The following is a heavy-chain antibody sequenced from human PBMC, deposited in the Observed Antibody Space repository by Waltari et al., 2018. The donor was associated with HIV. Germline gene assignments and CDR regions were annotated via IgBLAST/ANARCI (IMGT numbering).Heavy chain of an antibody. CDR2: IYTSGST. J-gene: IGHJ4*02. CDR1: GGSISSGSYY. D-gene: IGHD2-15*01. Sequence: QVQLQESGPGLVKPSQTLSLTCTVSGGSISSGSYYWSWIRQPAGKGLEWIGRIYTSGSTNYNPSLKSRVTISVDTSKNQFSLKLSSVTAADTAVYYCARAHWGRNCSGGSCNFDYWGQGTLVTVSS. V-gene: IGHV4-61*02. CDR3: ARAHWGRNCSGGSCNFDY.